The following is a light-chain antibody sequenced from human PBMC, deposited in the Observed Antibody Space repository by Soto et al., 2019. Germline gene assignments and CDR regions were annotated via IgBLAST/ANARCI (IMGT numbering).Light chain of an antibody. Sequence: DIQMTQSPSSLSSSVGDRVTITCRASQSVSSYLDWYQQKPGKAPKLLIYAASSWQTGIPARFSGSGSGTDFTLAISSLQPEDFATYYCQQSYNSPRTFGQGTRLEIK. CDR1: QSVSSY. J-gene: IGKJ5*01. V-gene: IGKV1-39*01. CDR3: QQSYNSPRT. CDR2: AAS.